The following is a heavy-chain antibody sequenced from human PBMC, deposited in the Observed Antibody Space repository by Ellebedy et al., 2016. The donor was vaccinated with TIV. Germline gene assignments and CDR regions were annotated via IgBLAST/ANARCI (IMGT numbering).Heavy chain of an antibody. CDR1: GFTFSDYT. V-gene: IGHV3-33*01. J-gene: IGHJ4*02. D-gene: IGHD3-22*01. CDR3: ARLGGPYDSTGYYHTY. CDR2: IWYDGNTK. Sequence: GESLKISCAASGFTFSDYTMHWVRHTPDKGLEWVAVIWYDGNTKLYADSVKGRFSIARDNFKNTLYLQMNSLRVEDTAVYFCARLGGPYDSTGYYHTYWGQGTQVTVSS.